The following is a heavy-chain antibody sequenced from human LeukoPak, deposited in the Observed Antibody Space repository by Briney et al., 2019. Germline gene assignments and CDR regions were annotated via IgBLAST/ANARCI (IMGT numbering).Heavy chain of an antibody. J-gene: IGHJ4*02. D-gene: IGHD2-2*01. Sequence: GGSPRLSCAASGFTFSSYWMSWVRQAPGKGLEWVANIKQDGSEKYYVDSVKGRFTISRDNAKNSLYLQMNSLRAEDTAVYYCARDRRYCSSTSCYRNNNFDYWGQGTLVTVSS. V-gene: IGHV3-7*01. CDR3: ARDRRYCSSTSCYRNNNFDY. CDR2: IKQDGSEK. CDR1: GFTFSSYW.